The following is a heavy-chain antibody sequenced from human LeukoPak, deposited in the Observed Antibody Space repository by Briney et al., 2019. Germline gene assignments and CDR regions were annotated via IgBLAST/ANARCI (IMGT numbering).Heavy chain of an antibody. CDR2: ISGSGGST. Sequence: GGSLRLSCAASGFTFSSYAMSWVRQAPGKGLEWVSAISGSGGSTYYADSVKGRFTISRDNSKNTLFLQMNSLRAEDTAVYYCAKRGSVGTLGHFDYWGQGTLVTVSS. V-gene: IGHV3-23*01. CDR3: AKRGSVGTLGHFDY. J-gene: IGHJ4*02. D-gene: IGHD6-13*01. CDR1: GFTFSSYA.